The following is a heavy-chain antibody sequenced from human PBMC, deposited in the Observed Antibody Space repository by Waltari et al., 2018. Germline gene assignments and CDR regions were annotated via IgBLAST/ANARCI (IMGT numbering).Heavy chain of an antibody. CDR2: IYYSGST. CDR3: ARGNTLSGYSYGYYYYYGMDV. J-gene: IGHJ6*02. V-gene: IGHV4-39*07. CDR1: GGSISSSSYY. Sequence: QLQLQESGPGLVKPSETLSLTCTVSGGSISSSSYYWGWIRQPPGKGLEWIGSIYYSGSTYYNPSLKSRVTISVDTSKNQFSLKLSSVTAADTAVYYCARGNTLSGYSYGYYYYYGMDVWGQGTTVTVSS. D-gene: IGHD5-18*01.